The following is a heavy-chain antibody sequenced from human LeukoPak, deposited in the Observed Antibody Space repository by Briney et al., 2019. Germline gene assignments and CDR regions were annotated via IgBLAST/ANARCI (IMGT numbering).Heavy chain of an antibody. D-gene: IGHD3-10*01. V-gene: IGHV3-74*01. CDR2: INNDGSGT. CDR1: GFIFSQYS. Sequence: PGGSLRLSCAASGFIFSQYSMNWVRHAPGKGLVWVSVINNDGSGTNYADSVKGRSTISRDNAKNTLYLQMTSLGAEDTAVYYCVRGGFGHAMDVWGQGTTVTVSS. J-gene: IGHJ6*02. CDR3: VRGGFGHAMDV.